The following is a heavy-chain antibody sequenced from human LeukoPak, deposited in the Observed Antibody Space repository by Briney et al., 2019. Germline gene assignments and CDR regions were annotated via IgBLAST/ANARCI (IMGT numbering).Heavy chain of an antibody. D-gene: IGHD2-2*01. CDR2: ISGCGGST. CDR3: AKLGLSSSTSWEGYYYYYYMDV. CDR1: GFTFSSYA. Sequence: GGSLRLSCAASGFTFSSYAMSWVRQAPGKGLEWVSAISGCGGSTYYADSVKGRFTISRDNSKNTLYLQMNSLRAEDTAVYYCAKLGLSSSTSWEGYYYYYYMDVWGKGTTVTVSS. V-gene: IGHV3-23*01. J-gene: IGHJ6*03.